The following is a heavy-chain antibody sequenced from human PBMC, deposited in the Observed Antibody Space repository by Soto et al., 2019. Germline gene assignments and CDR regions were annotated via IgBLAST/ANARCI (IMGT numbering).Heavy chain of an antibody. V-gene: IGHV3-48*02. CDR3: AREEPAAGQDY. D-gene: IGHD6-13*01. Sequence: EVQLVESGGGLVQPGGSLRLSCAASGFTFSSYSMNWVRQAPGKGLEWVSYISSSSSTIYYADSVKGRFTISRDNAKNSLDLQMNSLRDEDTAVYYCAREEPAAGQDYWGQGTLVTVSS. CDR1: GFTFSSYS. J-gene: IGHJ4*02. CDR2: ISSSSSTI.